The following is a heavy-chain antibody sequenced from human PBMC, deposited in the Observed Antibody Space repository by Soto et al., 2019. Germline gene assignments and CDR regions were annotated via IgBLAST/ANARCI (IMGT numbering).Heavy chain of an antibody. V-gene: IGHV3-30*18. CDR2: ISYDGSNK. Sequence: RLSCAASGFTFSSYGMHWVRQAPGKGLEWVAVISYDGSNKYYADSVKGRFTISRDNSKNTLYLQMNSLRAEDTAVYYCAKDRGDGYNKYYYGMDVWGQGTTVTVSS. D-gene: IGHD5-12*01. CDR3: AKDRGDGYNKYYYGMDV. J-gene: IGHJ6*02. CDR1: GFTFSSYG.